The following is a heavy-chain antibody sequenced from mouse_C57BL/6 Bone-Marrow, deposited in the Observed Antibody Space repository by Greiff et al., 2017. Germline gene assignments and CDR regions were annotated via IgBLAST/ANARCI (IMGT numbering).Heavy chain of an antibody. J-gene: IGHJ4*01. CDR2: ISYSGSP. CDR3: ARGEDGYYHYAMDY. D-gene: IGHD2-3*01. Sequence: VPLKASGPGMVNPSQSLSLTCTVTGYSITSGYDWHWIRHFPENKLEWMGYISYSGSPNYNPSLKSRISITHDTSKNHFFLKLNSVTTEDTATYCCARGEDGYYHYAMDYWGQGTSGTGSS. CDR1: GYSITSGYD. V-gene: IGHV3-1*01.